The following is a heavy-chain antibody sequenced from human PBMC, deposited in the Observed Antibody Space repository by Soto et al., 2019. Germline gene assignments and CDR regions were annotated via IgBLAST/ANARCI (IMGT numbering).Heavy chain of an antibody. CDR2: IYTSGST. D-gene: IGHD6-6*01. V-gene: IGHV4-4*07. Sequence: SETLSLTCTVSGGSISSYYWSWIRQPAGKGLEWIGRIYTSGSTNYNPSLKSRVTMSVDTSKNQFSLKLSSVTAADTAVYYCARALIAARPGALDIWGQGTMVTVSS. CDR1: GGSISSYY. CDR3: ARALIAARPGALDI. J-gene: IGHJ3*02.